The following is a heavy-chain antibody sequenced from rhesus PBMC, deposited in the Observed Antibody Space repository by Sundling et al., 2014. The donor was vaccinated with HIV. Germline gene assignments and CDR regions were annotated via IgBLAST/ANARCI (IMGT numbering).Heavy chain of an antibody. V-gene: IGHV3S42*01. CDR3: AKGSYPKES. J-gene: IGHJ4*01. CDR2: ISSGGGST. CDR1: GFTFSSYG. Sequence: EVQLVESGGGLVQPGGSLRLSCAASGFTFSSYGMYWVRQAPGKGLEWISAISSGGGSTYYADSVKGRFTISRDNSKNTLSLQMNSLRAEDTAVYYCAKGSYPKESWGQGVLVTVSS.